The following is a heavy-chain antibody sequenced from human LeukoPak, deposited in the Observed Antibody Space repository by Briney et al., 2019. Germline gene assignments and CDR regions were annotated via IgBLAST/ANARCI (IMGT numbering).Heavy chain of an antibody. CDR1: GGSMRTGLYY. CDR3: ARGQYDFWSGYDVNWFDP. J-gene: IGHJ5*02. CDR2: IYPSGNT. Sequence: SQTLSLTCAVSGGSMRTGLYYWNWIRQPAGKGLEWIGRIYPSGNTNYNPSLESRVTISVDTAKNQFSLKLISVTAADTALYYCARGQYDFWSGYDVNWFDPWGQGTLVTVSS. D-gene: IGHD3-3*01. V-gene: IGHV4-61*02.